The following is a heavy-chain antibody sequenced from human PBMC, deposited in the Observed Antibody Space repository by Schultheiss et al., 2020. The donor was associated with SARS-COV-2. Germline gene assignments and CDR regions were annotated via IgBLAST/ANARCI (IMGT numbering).Heavy chain of an antibody. V-gene: IGHV3-74*01. D-gene: IGHD3-10*01. CDR3: EMGGSGLDV. Sequence: GESLKISCAASGFTFSSYWMHWVRQAPGKGLVWVSRINSDGSSTSYADSVKGRFTISRDNAKNTLYLQMNSLRAEDTAVYYCEMGGSGLDVWGKGTTVTVSS. J-gene: IGHJ6*04. CDR2: INSDGSST. CDR1: GFTFSSYW.